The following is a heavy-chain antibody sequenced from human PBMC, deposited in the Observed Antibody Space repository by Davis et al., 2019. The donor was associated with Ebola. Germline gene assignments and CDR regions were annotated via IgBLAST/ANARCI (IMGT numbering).Heavy chain of an antibody. J-gene: IGHJ6*03. CDR1: GDSISSGSYY. Sequence: SETLSLTCTVSGDSISSGSYYWSWIRQPAGKGLEWIGHIYTSGSTNYNPSLKSRVTISVDTSKNQFSLKLSSVTAADTAVYYCARGSRLSMDYYYYYYMDVWGKGTTVTVSS. D-gene: IGHD5-24*01. CDR3: ARGSRLSMDYYYYYYMDV. CDR2: IYTSGST. V-gene: IGHV4-61*09.